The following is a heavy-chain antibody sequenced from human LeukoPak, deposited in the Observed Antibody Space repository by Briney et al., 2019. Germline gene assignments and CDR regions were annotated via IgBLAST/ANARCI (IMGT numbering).Heavy chain of an antibody. Sequence: SETLSLTCTVSGGSISSSSYYWGWIRQPPGKGLEWIGSIYYSGSTYYNPSLKSRVTISVDTSKNQFSLKLSSVTAADTVVYYCARDPYSSGWYGDFDYWGQGTLVTVSS. D-gene: IGHD6-19*01. CDR3: ARDPYSSGWYGDFDY. CDR2: IYYSGST. V-gene: IGHV4-39*07. J-gene: IGHJ4*02. CDR1: GGSISSSSYY.